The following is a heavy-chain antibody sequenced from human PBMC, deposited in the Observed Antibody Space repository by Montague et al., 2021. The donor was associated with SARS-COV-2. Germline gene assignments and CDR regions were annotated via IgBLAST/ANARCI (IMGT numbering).Heavy chain of an antibody. CDR2: IRTTGHT. V-gene: IGHV4-61*02. J-gene: IGHJ5*02. CDR1: GASISTGIYY. D-gene: IGHD1-26*01. CDR3: ARFGSGTLESDL. Sequence: TLSLTCTVSGASISTGIYYWSWIRPPAGKGLEWIGRIRTTGHTDYNSSLESRVFMSVDTSTNQFSLSLTSVTAADTAVYFCARFGSGTLESDLWGQGTLVTVSS.